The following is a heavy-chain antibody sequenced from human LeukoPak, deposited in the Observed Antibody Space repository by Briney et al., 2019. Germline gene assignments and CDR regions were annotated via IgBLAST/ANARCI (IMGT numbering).Heavy chain of an antibody. V-gene: IGHV3-30*03. D-gene: IGHD3-22*01. J-gene: IGHJ4*02. CDR2: ISYDGSNK. CDR3: ARSRSSGYYCYFDY. Sequence: PPGGSLRLSCAASGFTFSSYGMHWVRQAPGKGLEWVAVISYDGSNKYYADSVKGRFTISRDNSKNTLYLQMNSLRAEDTAVYYCARSRSSGYYCYFDYWGQGTLVTVSS. CDR1: GFTFSSYG.